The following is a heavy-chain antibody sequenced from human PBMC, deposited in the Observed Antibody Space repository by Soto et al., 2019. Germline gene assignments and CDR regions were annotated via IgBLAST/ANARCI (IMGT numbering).Heavy chain of an antibody. CDR2: IVPMFDTT. CDR1: GGSFSNYG. Sequence: QVQLVQSGAEVRYPGSSVKVSCRASGGSFSNYGISWVRQAPGQGLEWMGGIVPMFDTTSYAQKFQDRVTITADDSTDTPYKELSRLKSEDTAVYYCSRGKWELLLNRPDPIDIWGQGTSVTIST. J-gene: IGHJ3*02. D-gene: IGHD1-26*01. CDR3: SRGKWELLLNRPDPIDI. V-gene: IGHV1-69*01.